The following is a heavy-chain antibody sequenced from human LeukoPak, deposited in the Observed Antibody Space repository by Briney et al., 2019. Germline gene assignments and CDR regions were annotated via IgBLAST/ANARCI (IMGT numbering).Heavy chain of an antibody. Sequence: APVKVSCKASGYTFTSYGISWVRQAPGQGLEWMGWISAYNGNTNYAQKLQGRVTMTTDTSTSTAYMELRSLRSDDTAVYYCARDHDFWSGYYSREDAFDIWGQGTMVTVSS. CDR2: ISAYNGNT. D-gene: IGHD3-3*01. CDR1: GYTFTSYG. J-gene: IGHJ3*02. V-gene: IGHV1-18*01. CDR3: ARDHDFWSGYYSREDAFDI.